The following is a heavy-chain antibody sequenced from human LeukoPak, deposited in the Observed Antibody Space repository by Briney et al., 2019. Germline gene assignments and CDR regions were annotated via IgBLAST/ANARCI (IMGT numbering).Heavy chain of an antibody. Sequence: ASVKVSCKASGYTFTGYYMHWVRQAPGQGLEWMGWINPNSGGTNHAQKFQGRVTMTRDTSISTAYMELSRLRSDDTAVYYCARDKRYSSGGVRDYWGQGTLVTVSS. CDR1: GYTFTGYY. J-gene: IGHJ4*02. CDR3: ARDKRYSSGGVRDY. V-gene: IGHV1-2*02. D-gene: IGHD6-19*01. CDR2: INPNSGGT.